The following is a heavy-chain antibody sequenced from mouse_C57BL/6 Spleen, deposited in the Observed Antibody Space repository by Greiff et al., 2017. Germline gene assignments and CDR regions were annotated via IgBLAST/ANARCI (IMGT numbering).Heavy chain of an antibody. CDR1: GFTFSSYA. D-gene: IGHD2-5*01. V-gene: IGHV5-4*01. CDR3: ARDPGYSNYSGFAD. CDR2: ISDGGSYT. J-gene: IGHJ3*01. Sequence: EVQRVESGGGLVKPGGSLKLSCAASGFTFSSYAMSWVRQTPEKRLEWVATISDGGSYTYYPDNVKGRFTISRDNAKNNLYLQMSHLKSEDTAMYYCARDPGYSNYSGFADWGQGALVTVSA.